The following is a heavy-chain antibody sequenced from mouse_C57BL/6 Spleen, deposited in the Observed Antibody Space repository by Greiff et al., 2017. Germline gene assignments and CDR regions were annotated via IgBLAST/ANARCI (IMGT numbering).Heavy chain of an antibody. CDR2: IHPNSGST. Sequence: VQLQQSGAELVKPGASVKLSCKASGYTFTSYWMHWVKQRPGQGLEWIGMIHPNSGSTNYNEKFKSKATLTVDKSSSTAYMQRSSLTSEDSAVYYCARSDDYDEYFDVWGTGTTVTVSS. J-gene: IGHJ1*03. CDR3: ARSDDYDEYFDV. V-gene: IGHV1-64*01. CDR1: GYTFTSYW. D-gene: IGHD2-4*01.